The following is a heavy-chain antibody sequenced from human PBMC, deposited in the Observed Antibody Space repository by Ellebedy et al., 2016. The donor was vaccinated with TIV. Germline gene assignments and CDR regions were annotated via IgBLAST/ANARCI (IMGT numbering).Heavy chain of an antibody. CDR2: ISYSGTP. V-gene: IGHV4-59*01. J-gene: IGHJ5*02. CDR3: ARADFLSGYSPTQNWLDP. CDR1: GTAISEFY. Sequence: ESLKISXSVSGTAISEFYWAWIRQSPGRGLEWIGYISYSGTPTYGPSLQGRVTFSADRSKNQLSLRLRSVTAADTAVYYCARADFLSGYSPTQNWLDPWGQGTPVTVSS. D-gene: IGHD3-3*01.